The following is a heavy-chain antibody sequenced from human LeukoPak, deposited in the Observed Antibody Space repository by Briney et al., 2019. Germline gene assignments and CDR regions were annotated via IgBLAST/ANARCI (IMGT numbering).Heavy chain of an antibody. J-gene: IGHJ5*02. V-gene: IGHV1-46*01. D-gene: IGHD3-3*01. CDR1: GYTFTGYY. CDR3: ARAPFHYDFWSGYLSWFDP. Sequence: ASVKVSCKASGYTFTGYYMHWVRQAPGQGLEWMGIINPSGGSTSYAQKFQGRVTMTRDTSTSTVYMELSSLRSEDTAVYYCARAPFHYDFWSGYLSWFDPWGQGTLVTVSS. CDR2: INPSGGST.